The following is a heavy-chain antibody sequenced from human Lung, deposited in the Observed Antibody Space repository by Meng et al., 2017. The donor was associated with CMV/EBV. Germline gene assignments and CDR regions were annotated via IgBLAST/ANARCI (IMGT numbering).Heavy chain of an antibody. D-gene: IGHD3-3*01. CDR1: GFTFSNYD. CDR3: ARGRLYDSSSGYSHHDNFDP. CDR2: IDISDDT. Sequence: ESLKISXAASGFTFSNYDMRWVRQAPGKGLEWVSSIDISDDTYYLGAVRGRFTISRENAKKSLYLQMKSMIAGDTAVYYCARGRLYDSSSGYSHHDNFDPWGQGTMVTVSS. V-gene: IGHV3-13*01. J-gene: IGHJ3*01.